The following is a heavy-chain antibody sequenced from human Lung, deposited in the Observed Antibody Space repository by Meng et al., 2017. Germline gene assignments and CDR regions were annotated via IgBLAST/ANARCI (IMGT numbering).Heavy chain of an antibody. CDR2: INHSGST. D-gene: IGHD4-11*01. J-gene: IGHJ4*02. CDR3: ARSPTTMAHDFDY. CDR1: VVTFRDYY. V-gene: IGHV4-34*01. Sequence: LPSGAVGPLKPSETLSLSSVASVVTFRDYYWSWLPPPPRKWLWWIGEINHSGSTNYNPSHERRATISVDSSKNNLSLKLSSVTAADSAVYYCARSPTTMAHDFDYWGQGTLVTVSS.